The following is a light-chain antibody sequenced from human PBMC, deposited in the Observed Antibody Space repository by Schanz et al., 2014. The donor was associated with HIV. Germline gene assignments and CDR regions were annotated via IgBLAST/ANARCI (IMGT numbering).Light chain of an antibody. CDR3: QQYNTNSYT. Sequence: DIQMTQSPSTLSASVGDRVTITCRASQSISSWLAWYQLKPGKAPKLLIYKASSLKSGVPSRFSGSGSGTDFTLTITSLQPDDFATYYCQQYNTNSYTFGPGTKLDLK. CDR2: KAS. V-gene: IGKV1-5*03. CDR1: QSISSW. J-gene: IGKJ2*01.